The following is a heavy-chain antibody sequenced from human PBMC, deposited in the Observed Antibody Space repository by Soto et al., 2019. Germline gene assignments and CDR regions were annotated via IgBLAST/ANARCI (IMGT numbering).Heavy chain of an antibody. V-gene: IGHV1-2*04. D-gene: IGHD2-15*01. CDR1: GYTFTGYY. Sequence: GASVKVSCXASGYTFTGYYMHWVRQAPGQGLEWMGWINPNSGGTNYAQKFQGWVTMTRDTSISTAYMELSRLRSDDTAVYYCARGAPTCSGGSCYSGWFDPWGQGTLVTVS. CDR3: ARGAPTCSGGSCYSGWFDP. CDR2: INPNSGGT. J-gene: IGHJ5*02.